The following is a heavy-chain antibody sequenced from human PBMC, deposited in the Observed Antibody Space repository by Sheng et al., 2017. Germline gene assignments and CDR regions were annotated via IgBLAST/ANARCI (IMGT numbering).Heavy chain of an antibody. J-gene: IGHJ6*02. CDR2: ISVNSNT. V-gene: IGHV3-23*01. Sequence: ESGGGLVQPGGSLRLSCAASGFTFSSYAMSWVRQAPGKGLEWVSGISVNSNTYYVDSVKGRVTISRDSSKNMLYLQMNSLRAEDTAVYYCAKGRPAAGTDYYYGMDVWGQGTTVTVSS. CDR1: GFTFSSYA. CDR3: AKGRPAAGTDYYYGMDV. D-gene: IGHD6-25*01.